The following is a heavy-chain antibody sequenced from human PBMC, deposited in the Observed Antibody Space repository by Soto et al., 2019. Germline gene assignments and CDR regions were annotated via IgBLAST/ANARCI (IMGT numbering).Heavy chain of an antibody. CDR2: INPHSGCT. Sequence: ASVKVSCKASGYIFTDYYMHWVRQAPGQELGWMRRINPHSGCTNYAQKFQGRVTMTRDTSITTVYMELNNLRPDETAIYYCGRGRSGQIVVFYWGQGTAVTVYS. D-gene: IGHD1-26*01. CDR3: GRGRSGQIVVFY. V-gene: IGHV1-2*06. J-gene: IGHJ4*02. CDR1: GYIFTDYY.